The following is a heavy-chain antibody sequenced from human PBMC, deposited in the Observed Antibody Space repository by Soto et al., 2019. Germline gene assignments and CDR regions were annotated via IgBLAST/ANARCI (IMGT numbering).Heavy chain of an antibody. CDR1: GYTFTSYG. CDR3: ATSGIAAAGTRDAFDI. D-gene: IGHD6-13*01. V-gene: IGHV1-18*04. J-gene: IGHJ3*02. CDR2: ISAYNGNT. Sequence: ASVKVSCKASGYTFTSYGISWVRQAPGQGLEWMGWISAYNGNTNYAQKLQGRVTMTTDTSTSAAYMELRSLRSDDTAVYYCATSGIAAAGTRDAFDIWGQGTMVTVSS.